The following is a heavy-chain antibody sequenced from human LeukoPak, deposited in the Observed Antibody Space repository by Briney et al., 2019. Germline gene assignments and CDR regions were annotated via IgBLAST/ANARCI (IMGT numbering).Heavy chain of an antibody. CDR2: ISYDGSNK. D-gene: IGHD4-17*01. Sequence: GRPLRLSCAASGFTFSSYGMHWVRQAPGKGLEWVAVISYDGSNKYYADSVKGRFTISRDNSKNTLYLQMNSLRAEDTAVYYCAKDLYGDYGLDYWGQGALVTGSS. CDR3: AKDLYGDYGLDY. J-gene: IGHJ4*02. CDR1: GFTFSSYG. V-gene: IGHV3-30*18.